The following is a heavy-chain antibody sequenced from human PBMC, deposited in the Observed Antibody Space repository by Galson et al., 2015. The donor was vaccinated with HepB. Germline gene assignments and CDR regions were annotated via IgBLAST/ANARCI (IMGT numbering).Heavy chain of an antibody. Sequence: QAPGKGLEWISYISTTSDNKFSADSVKGRFIISRDNAKNLLYLQMNSLRAEDTAVYYCTRIALSGSYWYFDYWGQGSLVTVSS. CDR2: ISTTSDNK. D-gene: IGHD1-26*01. CDR3: TRIALSGSYWYFDY. J-gene: IGHJ4*02. V-gene: IGHV3-48*01.